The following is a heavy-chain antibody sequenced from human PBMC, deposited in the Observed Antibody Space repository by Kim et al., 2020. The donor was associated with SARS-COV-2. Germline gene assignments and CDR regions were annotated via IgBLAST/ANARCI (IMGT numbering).Heavy chain of an antibody. CDR3: ARGYSSSWYLDY. V-gene: IGHV4-31*03. Sequence: SETLSLTCTVSGGSISSGGYYWSWIRQHPGKGLEWIGYIYYSGSTYYNPSLKSRVTISVDTSKNQFSLKLSSVTAADTAVYYWARGYSSSWYLDYCGQGTLVTVSS. CDR2: IYYSGST. CDR1: GGSISSGGYY. D-gene: IGHD6-13*01. J-gene: IGHJ4*02.